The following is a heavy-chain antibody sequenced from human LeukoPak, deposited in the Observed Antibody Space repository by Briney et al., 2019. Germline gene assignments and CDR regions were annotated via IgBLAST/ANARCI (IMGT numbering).Heavy chain of an antibody. J-gene: IGHJ6*02. Sequence: SETLSLTCTVSGGSISPYYWSWIRQPPGKGLEWIGYIYYSGSTNYNPSLKSRVTISVDTPKNQFSLKLSSVTAADTAVYYCARDRGDKNDYYYGMDVWGQGTTVTVSS. CDR1: GGSISPYY. CDR2: IYYSGST. V-gene: IGHV4-59*01. CDR3: ARDRGDKNDYYYGMDV. D-gene: IGHD3-10*01.